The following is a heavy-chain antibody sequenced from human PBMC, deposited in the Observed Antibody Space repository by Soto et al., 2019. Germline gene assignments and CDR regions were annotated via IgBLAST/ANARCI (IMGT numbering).Heavy chain of an antibody. CDR1: GFTFSSYA. D-gene: IGHD3-10*01. CDR2: ISYDGSNK. CDR3: ARAFATQTSEVLLWFGELLGGMDV. Sequence: PGGSLRLSCAASGFTFSSYAMPWVRQAPGKGLEWVAVISYDGSNKYYADSVKGRFTISRDNSKTTLYLQMNSLRAEDTAVYYCARAFATQTSEVLLWFGELLGGMDVWGQGTTVTVSS. J-gene: IGHJ6*02. V-gene: IGHV3-30-3*01.